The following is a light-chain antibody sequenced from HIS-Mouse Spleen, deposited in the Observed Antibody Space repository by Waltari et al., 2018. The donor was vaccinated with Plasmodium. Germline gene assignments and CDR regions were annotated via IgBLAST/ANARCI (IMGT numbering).Light chain of an antibody. CDR2: DDS. V-gene: IGLV3-21*02. Sequence: SYVLTQPPSVSVAPGQTARITCGGNNIGSKSVHWYQQKPGQAPVLVVYDDSDRPSGIPDRFSGSNSGNPATLTISRVEAGDEADYYCQVWDSSSDHPVFGGGTKLTVL. CDR3: QVWDSSSDHPV. CDR1: NIGSKS. J-gene: IGLJ2*01.